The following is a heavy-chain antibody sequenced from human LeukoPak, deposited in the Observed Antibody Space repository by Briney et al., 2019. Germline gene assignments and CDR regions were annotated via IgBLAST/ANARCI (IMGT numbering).Heavy chain of an antibody. J-gene: IGHJ4*02. Sequence: ASVKVSCKASGYTFTGYYMHWVRQAPGQGLEWMGWINPNSGGTNYAQKFQGGVTMTRDTSISTAYMELSRLRSDDTAVYYCARDMGIGVWVYYFDYWGQGTLVTVSS. D-gene: IGHD3-16*01. CDR2: INPNSGGT. CDR3: ARDMGIGVWVYYFDY. CDR1: GYTFTGYY. V-gene: IGHV1-2*02.